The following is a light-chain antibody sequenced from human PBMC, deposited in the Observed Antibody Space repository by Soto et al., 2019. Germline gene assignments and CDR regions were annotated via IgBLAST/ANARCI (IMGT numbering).Light chain of an antibody. CDR2: DAS. J-gene: IGKJ1*01. CDR3: QQYYKWPQT. CDR1: QCVSGSY. V-gene: IGKV3-15*01. Sequence: HSRGSRSLSPVERAPLSCRASQCVSGSYLAWYQQKPGQAPRLLIYDASTRATGVPARFRGSGSETEFTLTISSLQSEDFAVYHCQQYYKWPQTLGQGPKVDI.